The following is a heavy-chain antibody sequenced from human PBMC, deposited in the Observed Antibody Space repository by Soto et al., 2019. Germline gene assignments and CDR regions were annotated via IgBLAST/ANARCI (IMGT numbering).Heavy chain of an antibody. CDR3: ARDHCSGGSCYFDY. D-gene: IGHD2-15*01. CDR2: ISSNGGST. CDR1: GFTFSSYA. Sequence: GGSLRLSCAASGFTFSSYAMHWVRQAPGKGLEYVSAISSNGGSTYYANSVKGRFTISRDNSKNTLYLQMGSLRAEYMAVYYCARDHCSGGSCYFDYWGQGTLVTVSS. J-gene: IGHJ4*02. V-gene: IGHV3-64*01.